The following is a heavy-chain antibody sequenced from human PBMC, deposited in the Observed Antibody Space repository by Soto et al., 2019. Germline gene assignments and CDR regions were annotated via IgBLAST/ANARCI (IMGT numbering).Heavy chain of an antibody. Sequence: ASVKVSCKASGYTFTSYAMHWVRQAPGQRLEWMGWINAGNGNTKYSQKFQGKVTITRDTSASTAYMELSSLRSEDTAVYYCASSKFRYFDWLSGYWGQGTRVIVS. CDR1: GYTFTSYA. CDR3: ASSKFRYFDWLSGY. CDR2: INAGNGNT. J-gene: IGHJ4*02. V-gene: IGHV1-3*01. D-gene: IGHD3-9*01.